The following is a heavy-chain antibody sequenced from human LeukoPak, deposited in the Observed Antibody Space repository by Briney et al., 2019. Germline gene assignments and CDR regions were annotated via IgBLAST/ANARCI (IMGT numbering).Heavy chain of an antibody. CDR2: IWYDGSNK. V-gene: IGHV3-33*01. Sequence: GGSLRLSCAASGSTFSSYGMHWVRQAPGKGLEWVAVIWYDGSNKYYADSVKGRFTISRDNSKNTLYLQMNSLRAEDTAVYYCARDLTYYDILTGYYFDYWGQGTLVTVSS. CDR3: ARDLTYYDILTGYYFDY. D-gene: IGHD3-9*01. CDR1: GSTFSSYG. J-gene: IGHJ4*02.